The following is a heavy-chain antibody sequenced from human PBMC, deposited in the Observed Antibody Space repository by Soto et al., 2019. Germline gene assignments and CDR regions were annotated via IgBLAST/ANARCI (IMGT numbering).Heavy chain of an antibody. V-gene: IGHV4-34*01. CDR3: ARGFVVRGYNWFDP. D-gene: IGHD2-2*01. Sequence: SETLSLTCAVYGGSFSGYYWSWIRQPPGKGLEWIGEINHSGSTNYNPSLKSRVTISVDTSKNQFSLKLSSVTAADTAVYYCARGFVVRGYNWFDPWGQGTLGTVSS. CDR2: INHSGST. J-gene: IGHJ5*02. CDR1: GGSFSGYY.